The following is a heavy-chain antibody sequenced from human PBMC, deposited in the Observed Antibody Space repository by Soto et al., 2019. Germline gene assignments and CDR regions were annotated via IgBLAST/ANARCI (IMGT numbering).Heavy chain of an antibody. Sequence: QVQLVESGGGVVQPGRSLRLSCAASGFTFSSYGMHWVRQAPGKGLEWVAVIWYDGSNKYYADSVKGRFTISRDNSKNTLYLQMNSLRAEDTAVYYCARGGRAVAGTGWYFDLWGRGTLVTVSS. CDR3: ARGGRAVAGTGWYFDL. CDR2: IWYDGSNK. D-gene: IGHD6-19*01. V-gene: IGHV3-33*01. CDR1: GFTFSSYG. J-gene: IGHJ2*01.